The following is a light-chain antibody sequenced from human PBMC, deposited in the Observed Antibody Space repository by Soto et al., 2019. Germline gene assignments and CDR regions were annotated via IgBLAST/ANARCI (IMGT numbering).Light chain of an antibody. Sequence: DIQMTQSPSSLSASVGDRVTITCRASHGIIDYVAWYQQKPGRAPKLLIYAASTSQSGVPSRFSGSGSGTDFTLTISSLQPEDVATYYCQKYNTAPQTFGQGTKVEIK. CDR3: QKYNTAPQT. J-gene: IGKJ1*01. CDR1: HGIIDY. V-gene: IGKV1-27*01. CDR2: AAS.